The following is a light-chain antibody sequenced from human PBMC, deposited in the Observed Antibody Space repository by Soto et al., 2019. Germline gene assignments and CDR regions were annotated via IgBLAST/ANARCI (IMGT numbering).Light chain of an antibody. CDR3: QQYKD. V-gene: IGKV1-5*03. Sequence: DIPMTQSPSTLSASVGDRVTITCRASPSISSWLAWYQQKPGKAPKLLIYKASSFESGVPSRFSGSGSGTEFTLTISSLLPDDFATYYCQQYKDFGGGTKVEIK. CDR1: PSISSW. J-gene: IGKJ4*01. CDR2: KAS.